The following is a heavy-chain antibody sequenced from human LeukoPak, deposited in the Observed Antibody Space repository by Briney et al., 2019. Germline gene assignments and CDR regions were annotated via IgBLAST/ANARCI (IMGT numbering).Heavy chain of an antibody. V-gene: IGHV3-21*01. J-gene: IGHJ4*02. CDR3: ARSAGYSVYDPNFDY. D-gene: IGHD5/OR15-5a*01. CDR1: GFTFSSYS. CDR2: ISSSSSYI. Sequence: GGSLRLSCTASGFTFSSYSMNWVRQAPGKGLQWVSSISSSSSYIYYADSVKGRFTISRDNAKNSLYLQMNSLRAEDTAVYYCARSAGYSVYDPNFDYWGQGTLVTVSS.